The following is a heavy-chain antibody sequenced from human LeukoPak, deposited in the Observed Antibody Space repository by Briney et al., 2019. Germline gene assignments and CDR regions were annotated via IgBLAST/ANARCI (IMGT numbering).Heavy chain of an antibody. CDR1: GSSLTELS. V-gene: IGHV1-24*01. Sequence: ASVKVSCTVSGSSLTELSLYWVRQAPGKGLEWMGGFDVIDTKTFYAQKFQGRVTMTEDSSTDTAYMELSSLRSDDTAFYYCAAGRPYSLLDYWGQGTLLTVSS. CDR2: FDVIDTKT. CDR3: AAGRPYSLLDY. D-gene: IGHD5-18*01. J-gene: IGHJ4*02.